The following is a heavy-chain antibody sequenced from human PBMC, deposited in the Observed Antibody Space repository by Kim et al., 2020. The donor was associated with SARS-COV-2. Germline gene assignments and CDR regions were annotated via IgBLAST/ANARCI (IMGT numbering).Heavy chain of an antibody. Sequence: GGSLRLSCAASGFTFSSYWMSWVRQAPGKGLEWVANIKQDGSEKYYVDSVKGRFTISRDNAKNSLYLQMNSLRAEDTAVYYCARERAPYYYGSGRDYYYYGMDVWGQGTTVTVSS. D-gene: IGHD3-10*01. V-gene: IGHV3-7*03. J-gene: IGHJ6*02. CDR2: IKQDGSEK. CDR1: GFTFSSYW. CDR3: ARERAPYYYGSGRDYYYYGMDV.